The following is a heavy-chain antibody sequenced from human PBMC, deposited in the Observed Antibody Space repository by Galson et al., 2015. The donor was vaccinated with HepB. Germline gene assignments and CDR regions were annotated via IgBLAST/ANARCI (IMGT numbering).Heavy chain of an antibody. Sequence: SETLSLTCTVSGGSVGAYYWSWIRQSAGKGLEWIGRIYSYGTTNYNPSLKSRVTMSQDTSRNQFSLRLTSVTAADTAVYYCARLESDLGDWFDPWGQGTLVTVSS. CDR3: ARLESDLGDWFDP. CDR1: GGSVGAYY. J-gene: IGHJ5*02. V-gene: IGHV4-4*07. CDR2: IYSYGTT. D-gene: IGHD3-16*01.